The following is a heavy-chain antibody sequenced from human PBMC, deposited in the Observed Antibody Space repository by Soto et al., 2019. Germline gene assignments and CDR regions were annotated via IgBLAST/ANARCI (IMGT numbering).Heavy chain of an antibody. CDR2: ISFDGSNK. Sequence: GGSLRLSCAASGFTFNAYGMHWVRQAPGKGLEWVALISFDGSNKYYADSVKGRFTISRDNSKNTLYLQLNTLRAEDTAVFYCAREKYTTGYYYFDYWGLGTLVTVSS. D-gene: IGHD6-19*01. CDR1: GFTFNAYG. CDR3: AREKYTTGYYYFDY. V-gene: IGHV3-30*19. J-gene: IGHJ4*02.